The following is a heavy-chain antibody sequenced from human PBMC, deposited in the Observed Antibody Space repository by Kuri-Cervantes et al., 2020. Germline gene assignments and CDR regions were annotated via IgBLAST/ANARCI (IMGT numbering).Heavy chain of an antibody. CDR3: VRHIYIQMCYFQT. CDR1: GGSVSRSTYY. CDR2: VLYRGNT. Sequence: AGTLSLTCTVSGGSVSRSTYYWGCVRQAPGKGLEWVASVLYRGNTYYSTSVKRRVTISVDASTNQFSLRLNTVTAADTAIYYCVRHIYIQMCYFQTWGQGTLVTVSS. J-gene: IGHJ5*02. V-gene: IGHV4-39*01. D-gene: IGHD5-18*01.